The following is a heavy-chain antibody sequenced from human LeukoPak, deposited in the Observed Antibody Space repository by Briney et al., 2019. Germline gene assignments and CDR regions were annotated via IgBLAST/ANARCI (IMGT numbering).Heavy chain of an antibody. Sequence: GASVKVSCKASGYTFTGYYMHWVRQAPGQGLEWMGCINPNSGGTNYAQKFQGRVTMTRDTSISTAYMELSRLRSDDTAVYYCARDREPANWFDPWGQGTLVTVSS. J-gene: IGHJ5*02. CDR1: GYTFTGYY. CDR2: INPNSGGT. D-gene: IGHD1-26*01. CDR3: ARDREPANWFDP. V-gene: IGHV1-2*02.